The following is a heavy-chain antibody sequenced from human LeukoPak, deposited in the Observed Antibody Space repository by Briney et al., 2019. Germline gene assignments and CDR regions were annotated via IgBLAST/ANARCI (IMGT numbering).Heavy chain of an antibody. CDR1: GFTFSSYA. V-gene: IGHV3-30*04. D-gene: IGHD4/OR15-4a*01. CDR2: IANDGRDK. J-gene: IGHJ4*02. Sequence: PGRYLRLSCAASGFTFSSYAMHWVRQAPGKGLEWVAVIANDGRDKHHADSVKGRFTISRDNSKNTLYVQMDSLRAEDTALYYCARDRSAPANYDFDYWGQGTLVTVSS. CDR3: ARDRSAPANYDFDY.